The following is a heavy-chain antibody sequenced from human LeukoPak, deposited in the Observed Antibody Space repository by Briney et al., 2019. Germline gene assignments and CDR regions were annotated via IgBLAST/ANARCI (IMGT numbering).Heavy chain of an antibody. J-gene: IGHJ3*02. V-gene: IGHV4-61*01. D-gene: IGHD4/OR15-4a*01. CDR2: VYKSGGT. Sequence: SETLSLTCTVSGVSVRSGNYYWSWIRQPPGKGLEWIGYVYKSGGTSYNPSLKGRVTISVDTSKNQFSLKLSSVTTADTAVYYCARISLTMRDAFDIWGQGTTVTVST. CDR1: GVSVRSGNYY. CDR3: ARISLTMRDAFDI.